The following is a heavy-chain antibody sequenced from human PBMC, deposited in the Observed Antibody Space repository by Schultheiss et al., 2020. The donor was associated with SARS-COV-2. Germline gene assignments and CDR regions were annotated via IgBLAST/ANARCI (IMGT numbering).Heavy chain of an antibody. J-gene: IGHJ6*02. V-gene: IGHV1-18*01. D-gene: IGHD6-6*01. Sequence: GESLKISCKASGYTFTSYGISWVRQAPGQGLEWMGWISAYNGNTNYAQKLQGRVTMTTDTSTSTAYMELSRLRSDDTAVYYCAREKQLVDLSSESYGMDVWGQGTTVTVSS. CDR2: ISAYNGNT. CDR3: AREKQLVDLSSESYGMDV. CDR1: GYTFTSYG.